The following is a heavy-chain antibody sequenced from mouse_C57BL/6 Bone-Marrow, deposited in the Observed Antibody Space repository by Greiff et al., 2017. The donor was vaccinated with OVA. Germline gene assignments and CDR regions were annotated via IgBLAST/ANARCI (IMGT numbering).Heavy chain of an antibody. CDR3: ARIGYGNLFAY. J-gene: IGHJ3*01. CDR1: GFNITNTY. V-gene: IGHV14-3*01. CDR2: IDPANGNT. D-gene: IGHD2-1*01. Sequence: VQLKQSVAELVRPAASVKLSCTASGFNITNTYMHWVKQRPEQGLEWIGRIDPANGNTKYTPKFQGKASITADTSSNTEYLQLSSLTSEDAAIYYCARIGYGNLFAYWGKGTMVTVSA.